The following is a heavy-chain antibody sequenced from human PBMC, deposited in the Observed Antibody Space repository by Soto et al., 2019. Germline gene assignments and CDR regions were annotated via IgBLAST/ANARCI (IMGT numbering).Heavy chain of an antibody. CDR2: IYYSGST. D-gene: IGHD4-17*01. Sequence: SETLSLTCTVSGGSISSSSYYWGWIRQPPGKGLEWIGSIYYSGSTYYNPSLKSRVTISVDTSKNQFSLKLSSVTAADTAVYYCARSRTDYYYGMDVWGPGSTVTVSS. V-gene: IGHV4-39*01. J-gene: IGHJ6*02. CDR3: ARSRTDYYYGMDV. CDR1: GGSISSSSYY.